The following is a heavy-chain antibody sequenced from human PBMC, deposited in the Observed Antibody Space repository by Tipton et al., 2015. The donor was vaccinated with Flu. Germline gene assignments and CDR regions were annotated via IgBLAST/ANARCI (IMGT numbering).Heavy chain of an antibody. CDR3: TRRLVED. V-gene: IGHV3-48*03. Sequence: SLRLSCAVSGVTFSSYEMNWVRQAPGKGLEWISHISSNGATIYYADSVRGRFTISRDNSKNSLYLQMNNLRAEDTAVYYCTRRLVEDWGQGTHVTVSS. CDR1: GVTFSSYE. CDR2: ISSNGATI. J-gene: IGHJ4*02.